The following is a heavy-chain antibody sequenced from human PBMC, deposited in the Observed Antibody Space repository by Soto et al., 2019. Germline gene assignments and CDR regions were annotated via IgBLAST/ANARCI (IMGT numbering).Heavy chain of an antibody. CDR2: IKRKIDGETT. Sequence: EVQLVESGGGLVKPGGSLRLSCAASGVTFSNAWMNWVRQAPGKGLEWVGRIKRKIDGETTAYAAPGKGRFTVSRDDSENTLYLQMNSMKVEDTAVYYCTTGSSEGYWGQGILVTVSS. CDR1: GVTFSNAW. J-gene: IGHJ4*02. V-gene: IGHV3-15*07. CDR3: TTGSSEGY. D-gene: IGHD1-26*01.